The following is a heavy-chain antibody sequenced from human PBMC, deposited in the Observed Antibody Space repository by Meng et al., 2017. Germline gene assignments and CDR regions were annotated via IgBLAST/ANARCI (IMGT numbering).Heavy chain of an antibody. CDR3: ASLTGWFDP. CDR2: IIPIFGTA. CDR1: GDTFSSYA. Sequence: VQVGESGVEVNKPGSLVKASCKASGDTFSSYAISWVRQAPGQGLEWMGGIIPIFGTANYAQKFQGRVTITADKSTSTAYMELSSLRSEDTVVYYCASLTGWFDPWGQGTLVTVSS. V-gene: IGHV1-69*06. D-gene: IGHD3-10*01. J-gene: IGHJ5*02.